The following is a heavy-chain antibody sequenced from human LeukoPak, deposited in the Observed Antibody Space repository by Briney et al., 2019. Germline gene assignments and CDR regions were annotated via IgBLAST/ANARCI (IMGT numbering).Heavy chain of an antibody. Sequence: GGSLRLSCAASGFTFSSYGMHWVRQAPGKGLEWVAVIWYDGSNKYYADSVKGRFTISRDNSKNTLYLQMNSLRAEDTAVYYCARDPPRWYYDSSGYSDSFDYWGQGTLVTVSS. CDR1: GFTFSSYG. D-gene: IGHD3-22*01. CDR3: ARDPPRWYYDSSGYSDSFDY. V-gene: IGHV3-33*08. J-gene: IGHJ4*02. CDR2: IWYDGSNK.